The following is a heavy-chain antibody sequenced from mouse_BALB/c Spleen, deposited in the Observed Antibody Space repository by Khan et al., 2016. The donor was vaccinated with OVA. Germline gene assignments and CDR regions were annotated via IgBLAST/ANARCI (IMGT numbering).Heavy chain of an antibody. D-gene: IGHD4-1*01. J-gene: IGHJ2*01. CDR1: GFNIKDTH. CDR2: IDPANDTS. V-gene: IGHV14-3*02. CDR3: APAGTGDYFDY. Sequence: VQLKESGAELVKPGASVKLSCTASGFNIKDTHIHWVKQRPEQGLEWIGRIDPANDTSKYDPRFQGKATITADTSSNTAYLHLSSLTSEDTAVYYCAPAGTGDYFDYWGQGTTPTVSS.